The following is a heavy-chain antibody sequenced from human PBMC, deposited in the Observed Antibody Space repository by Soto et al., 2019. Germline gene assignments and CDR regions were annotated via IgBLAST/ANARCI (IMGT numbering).Heavy chain of an antibody. CDR2: IIPIFGTA. Sequence: QVQLVQSGAEVKKPGSSVKVSCKASGGTFSSYAISWVRQAPGQGLEWMGGIIPIFGTANYAQKFQGRVTITADEATSTAYLELSRRRSEDTSVYYCARGGGDTLKKGLFDYWGQGTLVTVSS. J-gene: IGHJ4*02. CDR3: ARGGGDTLKKGLFDY. V-gene: IGHV1-69*01. CDR1: GGTFSSYA. D-gene: IGHD2-21*01.